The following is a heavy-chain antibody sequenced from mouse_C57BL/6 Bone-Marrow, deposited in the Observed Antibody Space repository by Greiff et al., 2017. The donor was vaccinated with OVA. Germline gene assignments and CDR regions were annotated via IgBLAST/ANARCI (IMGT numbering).Heavy chain of an antibody. J-gene: IGHJ4*01. V-gene: IGHV1-62-2*01. CDR2: FYPGRGSI. CDR1: GYTFTAYT. CDR3: ARDGDVDAMDN. Sequence: QVQLQQSGAELVQPGASVKLSCKASGYTFTAYTIHWVQQRSGQGLEWIGWFYPGRGSIKYNEKFKVKATLTADKASSTVSMELSILTSDDSAVDVCARDGDVDAMDNWGQGTSVTVSA.